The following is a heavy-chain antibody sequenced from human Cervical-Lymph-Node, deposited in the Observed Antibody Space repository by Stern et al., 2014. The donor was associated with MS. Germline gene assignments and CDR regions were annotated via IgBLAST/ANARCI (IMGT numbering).Heavy chain of an antibody. CDR1: GFTFSRYW. J-gene: IGHJ6*02. CDR2: IKADGSEQ. D-gene: IGHD2-2*01. CDR3: ARRVLVAMGGYPKTLDV. V-gene: IGHV3-7*01. Sequence: VQLLESGGVLVQPGGSLKLSCAASGFTFSRYWMTWVRQAPGKGLEWVANIKADGSEQYYVVSVKGRFTMSRDNAKNSLYLQMNSLRAEDTAVYDCARRVLVAMGGYPKTLDVWGRGTTVTVSS.